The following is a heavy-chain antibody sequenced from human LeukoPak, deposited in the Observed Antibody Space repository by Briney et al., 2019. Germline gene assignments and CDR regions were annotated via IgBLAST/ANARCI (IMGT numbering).Heavy chain of an antibody. CDR2: ISPNSAYI. CDR1: GFTFTNYN. V-gene: IGHV3-21*04. Sequence: GGSLRLSCAASGFTFTNYNFNWVRQAPGKGLEWVSFISPNSAYISYADSVKGRFTISRDNGKNSLYLQMNSLRAEDTAVYYCARDAPVAGDYWGQGTLVTVSS. J-gene: IGHJ4*02. CDR3: ARDAPVAGDY.